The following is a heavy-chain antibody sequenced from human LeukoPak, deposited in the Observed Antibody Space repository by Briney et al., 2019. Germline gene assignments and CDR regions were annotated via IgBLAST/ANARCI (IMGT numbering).Heavy chain of an antibody. J-gene: IGHJ5*02. CDR2: INTNNHNT. Sequence: ASVKVSCKASGYTFTSYAIHWLRQAPGQSLEWMGWINTNNHNTGYSQKFRGRVTITIDTSADIAYMELSSLRSEDTAVYYCARDGGSGWYRLAWGQGTLVTVSS. V-gene: IGHV1-3*04. CDR3: ARDGGSGWYRLA. CDR1: GYTFTSYA. D-gene: IGHD6-19*01.